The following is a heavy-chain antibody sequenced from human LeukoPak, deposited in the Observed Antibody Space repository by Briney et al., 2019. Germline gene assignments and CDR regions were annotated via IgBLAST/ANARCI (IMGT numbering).Heavy chain of an antibody. CDR3: AELGITMIGGV. Sequence: GGSLRLSCEASGFTFSNYWMNWVRQAPGKGLEWVSYISSSGSTIYYADSVKGRFTISRDNAKNSLYLQMNSLRAEDTAVYYCAELGITMIGGVWGKGTTVTISS. CDR2: ISSSGSTI. V-gene: IGHV3-48*04. D-gene: IGHD3-10*02. J-gene: IGHJ6*04. CDR1: GFTFSNYW.